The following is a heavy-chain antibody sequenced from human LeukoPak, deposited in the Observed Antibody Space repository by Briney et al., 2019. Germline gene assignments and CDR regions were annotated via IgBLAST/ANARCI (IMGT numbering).Heavy chain of an antibody. J-gene: IGHJ4*02. V-gene: IGHV4-59*08. Sequence: PSETLSLTCSVSGGSISSYYWSRIRQPPGKGLEWIGYIYYTGTTNYNPSLKSRVTISVDTSKEQFSLKLSSVTAADTAVYYCARLGVYGDYDLGYWGQGTLVTVSS. D-gene: IGHD4-17*01. CDR2: IYYTGTT. CDR1: GGSISSYY. CDR3: ARLGVYGDYDLGY.